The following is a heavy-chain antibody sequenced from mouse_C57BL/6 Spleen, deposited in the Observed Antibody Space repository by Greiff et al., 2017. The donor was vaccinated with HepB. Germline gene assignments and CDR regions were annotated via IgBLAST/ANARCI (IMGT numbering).Heavy chain of an antibody. CDR2: ISDGGSYT. V-gene: IGHV5-4*01. Sequence: DVHLVESGGGLVKPGGSLKLSCAASGFTFSSYAMSWVRQTPEKRLEWVATISDGGSYTYYPDNVKGRFTISRDNAKNNLYLQMSHLKSEDTAMYYCAREGGYYYGRAWFAYWGQGTLVTVSA. CDR3: AREGGYYYGRAWFAY. CDR1: GFTFSSYA. D-gene: IGHD1-1*01. J-gene: IGHJ3*01.